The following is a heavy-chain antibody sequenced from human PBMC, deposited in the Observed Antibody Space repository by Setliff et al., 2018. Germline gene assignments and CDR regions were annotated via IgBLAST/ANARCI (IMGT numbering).Heavy chain of an antibody. Sequence: SETLSLTCSVSGDSISSSSYYWGWIRQPPGKGLEWIGSINYSGITYYSPSLKSRVIVFVDTSKNQFSLKLSSVTAADTAVYYCARLPGYCNGGNCYGYYTFDIWGQGTMVTVSS. V-gene: IGHV4-39*01. CDR2: INYSGIT. CDR3: ARLPGYCNGGNCYGYYTFDI. J-gene: IGHJ3*02. CDR1: GDSISSSSYY. D-gene: IGHD2-15*01.